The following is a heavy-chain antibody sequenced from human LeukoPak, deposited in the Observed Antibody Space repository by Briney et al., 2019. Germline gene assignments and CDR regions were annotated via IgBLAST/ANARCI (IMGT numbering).Heavy chain of an antibody. CDR3: ARRHISSGWSFDY. Sequence: SETLSLTCTVSGGSISNYHWSWIRQPAGKGLEWIGQIHTSGSTNYNPPLKSRVTVSIDTAENQLSLTIRSVTAADTAIYYCARRHISSGWSFDYWGQGTPVTVSS. V-gene: IGHV4-4*07. D-gene: IGHD6-19*01. CDR1: GGSISNYH. J-gene: IGHJ4*02. CDR2: IHTSGST.